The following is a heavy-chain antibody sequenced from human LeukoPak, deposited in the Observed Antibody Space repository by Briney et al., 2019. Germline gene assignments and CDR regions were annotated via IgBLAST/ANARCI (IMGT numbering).Heavy chain of an antibody. CDR3: ARVTSSGCFDY. CDR1: GYTFTSYG. V-gene: IGHV1-18*01. J-gene: IGHJ4*02. Sequence: ASVKVSCKASGYTFTSYGISWVRQAPGQGLEWMGWISAYNGNTNYAQKFQGRVTMTRDTSTSTVYMELSSLRSEDAAVYYCARVTSSGCFDYWGQGTLVTVSS. CDR2: ISAYNGNT. D-gene: IGHD6-19*01.